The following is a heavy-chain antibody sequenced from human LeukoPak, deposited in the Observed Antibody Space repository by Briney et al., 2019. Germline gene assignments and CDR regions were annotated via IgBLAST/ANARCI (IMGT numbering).Heavy chain of an antibody. CDR1: GLTFSSYD. V-gene: IGHV3-48*03. CDR2: ISSSGNLI. J-gene: IGHJ4*02. Sequence: QPGGSLRLSCEGSGLTFSSYDMNWVRQAPGKGLEWVSYISSSGNLIHYADSVKGRFTFSRDNARNSLYLQMNSLRADDTAIYYCAREGGWNDFDYWGQGTLVTVSS. CDR3: AREGGWNDFDY. D-gene: IGHD1-1*01.